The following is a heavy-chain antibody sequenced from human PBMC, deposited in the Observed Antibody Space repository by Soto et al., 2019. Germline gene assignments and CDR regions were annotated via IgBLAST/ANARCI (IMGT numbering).Heavy chain of an antibody. CDR3: ARGYKWLRQYYFDY. V-gene: IGHV4-39*07. D-gene: IGHD5-12*01. CDR1: GGSISSGGYY. CDR2: IYHSGST. J-gene: IGHJ4*02. Sequence: KPSETLSLTCTVSGGSISSGGYYWSWIRQHPGKGLEWIGEIYHSGSTNYNPSLKSRVTISVDKSKNQFSLKLSSVTAADTAVYYCARGYKWLRQYYFDYWGQGTLVTVSS.